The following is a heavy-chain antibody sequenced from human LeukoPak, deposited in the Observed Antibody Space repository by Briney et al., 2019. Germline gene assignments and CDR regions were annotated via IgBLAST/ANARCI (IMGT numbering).Heavy chain of an antibody. Sequence: GGSLRLSCAASGFTFSDYYMNWVRQAAGRGREWVSHISSRSIYTNYSDSVKGRFTISRNNAKNSLYLQMNSLRAEDTAVYYCARVGRYYGSGSYSHVNYLDYWGQGTLVTVSS. CDR3: ARVGRYYGSGSYSHVNYLDY. CDR2: ISSRSIYT. J-gene: IGHJ4*02. CDR1: GFTFSDYY. V-gene: IGHV3-11*05. D-gene: IGHD3-10*01.